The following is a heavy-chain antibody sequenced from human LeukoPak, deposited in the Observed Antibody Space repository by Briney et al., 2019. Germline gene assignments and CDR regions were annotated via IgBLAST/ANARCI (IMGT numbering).Heavy chain of an antibody. Sequence: SETLSLTCTVSGGSISSYYWSWIRQPPGKGLEWIGYIYYSGSTYYNPSLKSRVTISVDTSKNQFSLKLSSVTAADTAVYYCARDLPYYYDSSGYYLGPWGQGTLVTVSS. CDR1: GGSISSYY. J-gene: IGHJ5*02. D-gene: IGHD3-22*01. CDR2: IYYSGST. V-gene: IGHV4-59*12. CDR3: ARDLPYYYDSSGYYLGP.